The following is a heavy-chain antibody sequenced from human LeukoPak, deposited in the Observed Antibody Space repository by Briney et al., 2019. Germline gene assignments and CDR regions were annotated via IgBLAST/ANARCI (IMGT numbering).Heavy chain of an antibody. D-gene: IGHD6-13*01. J-gene: IGHJ4*02. V-gene: IGHV1-46*01. Sequence: ASVTVSCTASGYTFTSHYMHWVRQAPGQGLEWMGIINPSGGSTSYAQKFQGRVTMTRDTSTSTVYMELSSLRSEDTAVYYCAKDSSSSYYFDYWGQGTLVTVSS. CDR2: INPSGGST. CDR1: GYTFTSHY. CDR3: AKDSSSSYYFDY.